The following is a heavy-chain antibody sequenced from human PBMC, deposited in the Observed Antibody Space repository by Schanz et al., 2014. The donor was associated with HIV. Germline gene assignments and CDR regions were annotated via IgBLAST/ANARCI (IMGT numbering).Heavy chain of an antibody. V-gene: IGHV3-23*04. D-gene: IGHD2-15*01. Sequence: EVRLVESGGGLVQSGGSLRLSCAASGFSFSNFWVTWVRQAPGKRLEWVSSITDSGDKTDYTDSVKGRVTISRDNSKNTLYLQMNSLRVEDTAVYYCARDFSQGRDCSGPYDAFDLWGQGTMVTVSA. J-gene: IGHJ3*01. CDR2: ITDSGDKT. CDR1: GFSFSNFW. CDR3: ARDFSQGRDCSGPYDAFDL.